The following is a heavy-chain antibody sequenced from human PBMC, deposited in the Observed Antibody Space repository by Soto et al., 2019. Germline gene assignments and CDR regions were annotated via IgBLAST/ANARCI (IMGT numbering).Heavy chain of an antibody. V-gene: IGHV3-33*01. CDR1: GFTFSSYG. CDR3: ARTATKRARGAFDY. Sequence: GGSLRLSCAASGFTFSSYGMHWVRQAPGKGLEWVAVIWYDGSNKYYADSVKGRFTISRDNSKNTLYLQMNSLRAEDTAVYYCARTATKRARGAFDYWGQGTLVTVSS. J-gene: IGHJ4*02. CDR2: IWYDGSNK. D-gene: IGHD1-26*01.